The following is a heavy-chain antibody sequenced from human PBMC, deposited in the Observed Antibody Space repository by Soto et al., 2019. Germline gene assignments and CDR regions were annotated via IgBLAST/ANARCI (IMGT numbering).Heavy chain of an antibody. CDR2: IYHSGST. V-gene: IGHV4-4*02. D-gene: IGHD3-10*01. J-gene: IGHJ6*02. CDR3: ARGQLLWFGELSEDYYYYGMDV. CDR1: GGSISSSNW. Sequence: SETLSLTCAVSGGSISSSNWWSWVRQPSGKGLEWIGEIYHSGSTNYNPSLKSRVTISVDKSKNQFSLKLSSVTAADTAVYYCARGQLLWFGELSEDYYYYGMDVWGQGTTVTVSS.